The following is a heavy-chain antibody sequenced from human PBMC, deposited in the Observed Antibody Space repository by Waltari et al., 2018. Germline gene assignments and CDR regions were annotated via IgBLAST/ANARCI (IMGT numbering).Heavy chain of an antibody. CDR2: IYYSGGT. V-gene: IGHV4-39*02. D-gene: IGHD3-9*01. CDR1: GGSISSSSYY. Sequence: QLQLQESGPGLVKPSETLSLTCTVSGGSISSSSYYWGWIRQPPGKGLEWIGSIYYSGGTYYNPSLKSRVTISVDTSKNQVSLKLSSLTAADTAIYYCAKEELVRRYFDSALDYWGQGTLVTVSS. CDR3: AKEELVRRYFDSALDY. J-gene: IGHJ4*02.